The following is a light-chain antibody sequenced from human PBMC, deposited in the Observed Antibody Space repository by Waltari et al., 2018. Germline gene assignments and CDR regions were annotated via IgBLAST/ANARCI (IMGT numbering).Light chain of an antibody. Sequence: DIQMTQSPSTLSASVGDRVTITCRASQSISTWLAWYQQDPGKAPKLLISQASSLESGVSSRFSGSESGTEFTLNISSLQPDDFATYYCQQYYSYPWTFGQGTKVDIK. J-gene: IGKJ1*01. CDR1: QSISTW. CDR3: QQYYSYPWT. V-gene: IGKV1-5*03. CDR2: QAS.